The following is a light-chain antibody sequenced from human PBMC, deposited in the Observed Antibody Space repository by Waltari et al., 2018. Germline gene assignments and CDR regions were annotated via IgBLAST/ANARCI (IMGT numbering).Light chain of an antibody. CDR3: QQSYSTPWT. CDR2: TAS. Sequence: DIQMTQSPSPLSSSVGDRVTIPCRASQTINTYLNWYQQKPGKAPKLLIYTASTLQSGVPSRFSGSGFGTDFTLTISSLQPEDFATYYCQQSYSTPWTFGQGTKVEIK. J-gene: IGKJ1*01. CDR1: QTINTY. V-gene: IGKV1-39*01.